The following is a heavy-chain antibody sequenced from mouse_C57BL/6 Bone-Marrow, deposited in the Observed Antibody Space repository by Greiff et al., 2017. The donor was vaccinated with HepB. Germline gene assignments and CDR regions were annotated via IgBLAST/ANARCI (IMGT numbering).Heavy chain of an antibody. V-gene: IGHV5-6*01. J-gene: IGHJ2*01. D-gene: IGHD1-1*01. CDR1: GFTFSSYG. CDR2: ISSGGSYT. Sequence: EVQLQESGGDLVKPGGSLKLSCAASGFTFSSYGMSWVRQTPDKRLEWVATISSGGSYTYYPDSVKGRFTISRDNAKNTLYLQMSSLKSEDTAMYYCARHGILFPNFDYWGQGTTLTVSS. CDR3: ARHGILFPNFDY.